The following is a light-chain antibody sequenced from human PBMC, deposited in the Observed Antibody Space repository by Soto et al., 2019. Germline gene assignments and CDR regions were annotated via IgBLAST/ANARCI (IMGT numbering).Light chain of an antibody. Sequence: AIRMTQSPSSFSASTGDRVTITCRASQGISSYLAWYQQKPGKAPKLLIYAASTLQSGVPSRFRGSGSGTDFTLTISCLQSEDFATYYCQQYYSYPRTFGGRTKVDIK. J-gene: IGKJ4*01. V-gene: IGKV1-8*01. CDR1: QGISSY. CDR3: QQYYSYPRT. CDR2: AAS.